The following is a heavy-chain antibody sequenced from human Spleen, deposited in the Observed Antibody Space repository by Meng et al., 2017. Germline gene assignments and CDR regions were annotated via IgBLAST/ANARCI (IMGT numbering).Heavy chain of an antibody. J-gene: IGHJ4*02. Sequence: EVQLLESGGGLVQPGGSLRLYCAASGFTFSNYAMTWVRQAPGKGLEWVSAISGSGESTNYADSVKGRFTISRDNSKNTLYLQVNSLRAEDTAVYYCAKGTGVAIYYFDYWGQGTLVTVSS. CDR3: AKGTGVAIYYFDY. CDR2: ISGSGEST. V-gene: IGHV3-23*01. D-gene: IGHD5-12*01. CDR1: GFTFSNYA.